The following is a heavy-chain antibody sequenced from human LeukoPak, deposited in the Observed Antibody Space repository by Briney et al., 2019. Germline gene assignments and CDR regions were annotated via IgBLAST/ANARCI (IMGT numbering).Heavy chain of an antibody. J-gene: IGHJ6*03. CDR3: AKASRFGYSYGPREYFYYMDV. CDR1: GFTFSSHG. Sequence: GGSLRLSCAASGFTFSSHGMSWVRQPPGKGLEWISAISGSGASTYYADSVKGRFTISRDNSKNTLYLQMNTLRAEDTAVYYCAKASRFGYSYGPREYFYYMDVWGKGTTVTISS. V-gene: IGHV3-23*01. D-gene: IGHD5-18*01. CDR2: ISGSGAST.